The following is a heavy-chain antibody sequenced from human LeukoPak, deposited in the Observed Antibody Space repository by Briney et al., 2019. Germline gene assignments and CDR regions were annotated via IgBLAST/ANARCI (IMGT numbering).Heavy chain of an antibody. Sequence: PGGSLRLSCAASGFTFSSYGMHWVRQAPGKGLEWVAVIWRDGSNKYYADSVKGRFTISRDNSKNTLYLQMNSLRAEDTAVYYCARDLTDYYGSGSYYNEFPDYWGQGTLVTVSS. CDR3: ARDLTDYYGSGSYYNEFPDY. CDR2: IWRDGSNK. V-gene: IGHV3-33*01. D-gene: IGHD3-10*01. J-gene: IGHJ4*02. CDR1: GFTFSSYG.